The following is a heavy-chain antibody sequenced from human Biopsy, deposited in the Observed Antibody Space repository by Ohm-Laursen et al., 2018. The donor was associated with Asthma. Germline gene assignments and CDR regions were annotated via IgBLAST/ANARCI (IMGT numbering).Heavy chain of an antibody. V-gene: IGHV3-30-3*01. CDR3: AREGVNYYDSSGYLEY. D-gene: IGHD3-22*01. CDR2: ITYDGAKT. J-gene: IGHJ4*02. CDR1: GFKFSSYA. Sequence: SLRLSCAASGFKFSSYAFHWVRQAPGKGLEWVALITYDGAKTLYGDSVKGRFTVSRDSSENSLFLQMNNLRPEDTAVYYCAREGVNYYDSSGYLEYWGQGTLVTVSS.